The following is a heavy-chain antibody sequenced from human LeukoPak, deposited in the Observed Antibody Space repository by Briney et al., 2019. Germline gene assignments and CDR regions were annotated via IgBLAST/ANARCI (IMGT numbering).Heavy chain of an antibody. D-gene: IGHD2-21*02. CDR1: GFTFSNFA. V-gene: IGHV3-30*04. CDR3: AKDPLAYCGGDCYNHYFDY. CDR2: ISYDGSNK. Sequence: GGSLRLSCAASGFTFSNFALHWVRQAPGKGLEWVAVISYDGSNKYYADSVKGRFTISRDNSKNTLYLQMNSLRAEDTAVYYCAKDPLAYCGGDCYNHYFDYWGQGTLVTVSS. J-gene: IGHJ4*02.